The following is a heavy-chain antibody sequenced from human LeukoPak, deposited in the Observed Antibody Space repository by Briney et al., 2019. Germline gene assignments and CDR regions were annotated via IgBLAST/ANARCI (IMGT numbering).Heavy chain of an antibody. V-gene: IGHV3-9*01. D-gene: IGHD3-9*01. J-gene: IGHJ4*02. CDR2: LSWNSGNI. CDR1: GFTFDDYA. Sequence: GRSLRLSCAASGFTFDDYAMHWVRQAPGKGLEWVSGLSWNSGNIGYADSVKGRFTISRDNAKNSLYLQMNSLRAEDTAVYYCARERTILSLWGQGTLVTVSS. CDR3: ARERTILSL.